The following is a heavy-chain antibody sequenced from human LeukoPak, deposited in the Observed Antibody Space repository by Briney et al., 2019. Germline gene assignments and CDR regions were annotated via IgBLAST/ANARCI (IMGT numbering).Heavy chain of an antibody. V-gene: IGHV1-69*06. J-gene: IGHJ6*03. CDR3: ARVFSNYYYYYYMDV. CDR1: GGTFNSYA. D-gene: IGHD4-11*01. CDR2: IIPIFGTA. Sequence: ASVKVSCKASGGTFNSYAISWVRQAPGQGLEWMGGIIPIFGTANYAQKFQGRVTITADKSTSTAYMELSSLRSEDTAVYYCARVFSNYYYYYYMDVWGKGTTVTVSS.